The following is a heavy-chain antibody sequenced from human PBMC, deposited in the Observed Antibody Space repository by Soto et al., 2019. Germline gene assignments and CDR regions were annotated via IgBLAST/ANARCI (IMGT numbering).Heavy chain of an antibody. CDR1: GDSISSDY. CDR3: ARGRQAVGLEF. V-gene: IGHV4-4*07. J-gene: IGHJ4*02. Sequence: SETLSLTCTVSGDSISSDYWSWIRQPAGKGLEWIGRVYIGGETNYNPSLKGRLTMSLDTSKRQFSLKLSSVTAADTAVYHCARGRQAVGLEFWGLGTLVTVSS. D-gene: IGHD1-26*01. CDR2: VYIGGET.